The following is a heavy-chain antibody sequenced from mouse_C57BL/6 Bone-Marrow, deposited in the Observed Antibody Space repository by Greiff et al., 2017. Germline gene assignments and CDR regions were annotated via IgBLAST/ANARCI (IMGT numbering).Heavy chain of an antibody. CDR3: ARLPYFDY. CDR2: ISDGGSYT. Sequence: EVQLVESGGGLVKPGGSLKLSCAASGFTFSSYAMSWVRQTPEKRLGWVATISDGGSYTYYPDNVKGRFTISRDNAKNNLYLQMSHLKSEDTAMYYCARLPYFDYWGQGTTLTVSS. J-gene: IGHJ2*01. D-gene: IGHD5-5*01. CDR1: GFTFSSYA. V-gene: IGHV5-4*01.